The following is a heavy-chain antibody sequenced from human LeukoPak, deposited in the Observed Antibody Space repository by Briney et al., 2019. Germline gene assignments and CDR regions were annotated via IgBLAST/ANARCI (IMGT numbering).Heavy chain of an antibody. D-gene: IGHD6-6*01. CDR3: ARTSIAAREADY. J-gene: IGHJ4*02. CDR1: GFTFSRYS. V-gene: IGHV3-64*01. Sequence: GGSLRLSCAASGFTFSRYSMHWGRQAPGKGLEYVSAISNNGGSTYYAKSVKGRFTISRDNSKNPLYLQVGSLRAEDMAVYYCARTSIAAREADYWGQGTLVTVSS. CDR2: ISNNGGST.